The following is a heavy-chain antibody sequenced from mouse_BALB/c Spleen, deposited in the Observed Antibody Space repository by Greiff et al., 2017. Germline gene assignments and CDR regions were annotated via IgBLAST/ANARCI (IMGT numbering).Heavy chain of an antibody. Sequence: EVKLMESGPSLVKPSQTLSLTCSVTGDSITSGYWNWIRKFPGNKLEYMGYISYSGSTYYNPSLKSRISITRDTSKNQYYLQLNSVTTEDTATYYCARSTMITDWYFDVWGAGTTVTVSS. CDR2: ISYSGST. J-gene: IGHJ1*01. V-gene: IGHV3-8*02. CDR3: ARSTMITDWYFDV. CDR1: GDSITSGY. D-gene: IGHD2-4*01.